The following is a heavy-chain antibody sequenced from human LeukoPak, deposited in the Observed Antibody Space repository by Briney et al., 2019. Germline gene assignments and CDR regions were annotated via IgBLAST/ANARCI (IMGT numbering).Heavy chain of an antibody. V-gene: IGHV3-23*01. CDR2: ISGSGGST. CDR1: VFTFSTSA. CDR3: ANDGHCSSTCCYTYDY. Sequence: GGSLSLSCAASVFTFSTSAMSWVRQAPGKGLEWLSAISGSGGSTYYADSVKGRFTISRDNSKNTLYLQMNSLRTAHRAVYYAANDGHCSSTCCYTYDYWGQGTLVTVSS. D-gene: IGHD2-2*02. J-gene: IGHJ4*02.